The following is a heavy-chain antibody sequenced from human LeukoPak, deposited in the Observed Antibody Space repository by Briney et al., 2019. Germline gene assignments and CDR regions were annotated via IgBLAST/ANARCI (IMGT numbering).Heavy chain of an antibody. D-gene: IGHD4/OR15-4a*01. CDR1: GFSFSDSY. CDR2: ITSSGTTT. CDR3: ARDPDYGDPY. Sequence: GGSLRLSCSASGFSFSDSYMSWFRLSPEKGLEWIAYITSSGTTTEYADSVKGRFTISRVNAKNSLYLQMNSLRPEDTAVYYCARDPDYGDPYWGHGTLVTVSS. V-gene: IGHV3-11*01. J-gene: IGHJ4*01.